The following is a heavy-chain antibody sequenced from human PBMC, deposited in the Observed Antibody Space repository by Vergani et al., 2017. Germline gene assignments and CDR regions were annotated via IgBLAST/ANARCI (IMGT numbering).Heavy chain of an antibody. CDR3: ARNLAYDHGGNSGVDAFDI. V-gene: IGHV1-69*13. Sequence: QVQLVQSGAEVKKPGSSVKVSCKASGGTFSSYAISWVRQAPGQGLEWMGRITPIFGTANYAQKFQGRVTITADESTSTAYMELSSLRSEDTAVYYCARNLAYDHGGNSGVDAFDIWGQGTMVTVSS. D-gene: IGHD4-23*01. J-gene: IGHJ3*02. CDR2: ITPIFGTA. CDR1: GGTFSSYA.